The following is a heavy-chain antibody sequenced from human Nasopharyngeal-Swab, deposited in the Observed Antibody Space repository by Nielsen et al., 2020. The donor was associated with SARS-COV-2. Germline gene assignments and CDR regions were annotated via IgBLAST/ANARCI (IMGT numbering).Heavy chain of an antibody. CDR2: MSYDGSNK. CDR1: GFTFSSHG. V-gene: IGHV3-30*18. Sequence: GGSLRLSCAASGFTFSSHGMHWVRQAPGKGLEWVAVMSYDGSNKYYADSVKGRFTISRDNSKNTLYLQMNSLRAEDTAVYYCAKEPGVLWFGELFSYGMDVWGQGTTVTVSS. D-gene: IGHD3-10*01. J-gene: IGHJ6*02. CDR3: AKEPGVLWFGELFSYGMDV.